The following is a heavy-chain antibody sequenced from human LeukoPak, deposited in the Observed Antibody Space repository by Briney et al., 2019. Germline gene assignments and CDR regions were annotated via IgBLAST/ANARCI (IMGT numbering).Heavy chain of an antibody. Sequence: SQTLSLTCAISGDSVSSKNGAWNWIRQSPSRGLEWLGRTYYRSKWYDDYADSVKGRITISLDTSKNQFSLHVYSVTPEDTAVYYCARDLGTSGWYTFDFWGQGTLVTVSS. J-gene: IGHJ4*02. CDR3: ARDLGTSGWYTFDF. V-gene: IGHV6-1*01. CDR2: TYYRSKWYD. D-gene: IGHD6-19*01. CDR1: GDSVSSKNGA.